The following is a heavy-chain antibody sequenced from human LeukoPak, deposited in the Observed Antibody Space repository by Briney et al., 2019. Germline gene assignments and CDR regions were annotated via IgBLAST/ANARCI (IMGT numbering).Heavy chain of an antibody. V-gene: IGHV1-24*01. CDR1: GYTLTELS. CDR2: FDPEDGET. J-gene: IGHJ4*02. Sequence: GASVKVSCKVSGYTLTELSMHWVRQAPGKGLEWMGGFDPEDGETIYAQKFQGRVTMTEDTSTDTAYMELSSMRSEDTAVYYCARDSSTIFGVTYYFDYWGQGTLVTVSS. CDR3: ARDSSTIFGVTYYFDY. D-gene: IGHD3-3*01.